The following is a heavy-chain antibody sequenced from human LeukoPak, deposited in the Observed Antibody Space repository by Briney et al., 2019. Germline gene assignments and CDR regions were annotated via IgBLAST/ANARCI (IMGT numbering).Heavy chain of an antibody. CDR1: GGSISSSSYY. CDR2: IYYSGST. J-gene: IGHJ6*03. D-gene: IGHD3-10*01. Sequence: SETLSLTCTVSGGSISSSSYYWGWIRQPPGKGLEWIGSIYYSGSTYYNPSLKSRVTISVDTSKNQFSLKLSSVTAADTAVYYCASLAYYYGSGSYYHYYYYMDVWGKGTTVTVSS. V-gene: IGHV4-39*01. CDR3: ASLAYYYGSGSYYHYYYYMDV.